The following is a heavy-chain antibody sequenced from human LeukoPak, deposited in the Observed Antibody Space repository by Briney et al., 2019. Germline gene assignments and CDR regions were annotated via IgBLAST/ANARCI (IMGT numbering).Heavy chain of an antibody. J-gene: IGHJ4*02. Sequence: SETLSLTCTVSGGSISNYYWSWIRQPPGKGLEWIGYIYYSGSTNYNPSLKSRVTISVDTSKNQFSLKLSSVTAADTAVYYCARHAITVALWAVDYWGQGTLVTVSS. CDR1: GGSISNYY. CDR2: IYYSGST. D-gene: IGHD6-19*01. V-gene: IGHV4-59*08. CDR3: ARHAITVALWAVDY.